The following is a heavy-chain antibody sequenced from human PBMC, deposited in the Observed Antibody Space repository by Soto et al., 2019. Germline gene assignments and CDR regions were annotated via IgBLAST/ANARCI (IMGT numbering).Heavy chain of an antibody. CDR3: AKYSRVGYSPFDY. D-gene: IGHD1-26*01. CDR1: GFTFSSFA. CDR2: ITASGGTT. Sequence: EVQLLESGGGLLQPGGSLRLSCAASGFTFSSFAMSWVRQAPGKGLEWVSAITASGGTTYYANSVKGRFTISRDNSKNTLYLQMNSLRAEDTALYYCAKYSRVGYSPFDYWGQGTLVTVSS. V-gene: IGHV3-23*01. J-gene: IGHJ4*02.